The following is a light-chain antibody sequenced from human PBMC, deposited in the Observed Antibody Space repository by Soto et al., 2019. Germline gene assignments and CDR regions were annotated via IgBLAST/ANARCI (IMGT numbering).Light chain of an antibody. CDR3: QQYGYSPKT. V-gene: IGKV3-20*01. Sequence: EIVLTQSPGTLSLSPGERATLSCRASQSVSSRLAWYQQKPGQAPRLLIYAASSRATGIPDRFSARGSGTDFTLTISRLEPEDFAVYYCQQYGYSPKTFGQGTKV. CDR2: AAS. CDR1: QSVSSR. J-gene: IGKJ1*01.